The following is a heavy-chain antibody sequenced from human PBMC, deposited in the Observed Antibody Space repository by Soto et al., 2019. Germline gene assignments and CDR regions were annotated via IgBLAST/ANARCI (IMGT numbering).Heavy chain of an antibody. V-gene: IGHV4-59*08. CDR2: FHYSGST. CDR1: GDSMSSYF. Sequence: SETLSLTCTVSGDSMSSYFWSWIRQPPGKGLEWIGYFHYSGSTNYNPSLKSRVTISVDTSKNQFSLIVSSVTAADTAVYYCARRSGYCSGGSCYVAFDIWGQGTVVTVSS. J-gene: IGHJ3*02. CDR3: ARRSGYCSGGSCYVAFDI. D-gene: IGHD2-15*01.